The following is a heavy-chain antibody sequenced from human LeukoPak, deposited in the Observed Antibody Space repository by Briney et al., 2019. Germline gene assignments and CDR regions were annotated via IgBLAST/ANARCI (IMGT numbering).Heavy chain of an antibody. V-gene: IGHV4-39*07. D-gene: IGHD1-14*01. CDR3: ARGEPSTLLNNDYYFMDV. J-gene: IGHJ6*03. CDR1: GGSISSSSYY. CDR2: IYHGGSP. Sequence: PSETLSLTCTVSGGSISSSSYYWGWIRQPPGKGLEWIGYIYHGGSPYYNPSLKSRVTISVDWSKNQFSLSLSSVTAADTAVYYCARGEPSTLLNNDYYFMDVWGKGTTVTVSS.